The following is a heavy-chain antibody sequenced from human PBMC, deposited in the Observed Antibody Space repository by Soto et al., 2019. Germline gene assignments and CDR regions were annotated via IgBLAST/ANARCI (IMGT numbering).Heavy chain of an antibody. CDR2: ISYDGSNK. Sequence: QVQLVESGGGVVQPGRSLRLSCAASGFTFSSYAMHWVRQAPGKGLEWVAVISYDGSNKYYADSVKGRFTISRDNSKNTLYLHMNSLRAEDTAVYYCARDYYYDSSGSLATVGYWGQGTLVTVSS. D-gene: IGHD3-22*01. CDR3: ARDYYYDSSGSLATVGY. CDR1: GFTFSSYA. J-gene: IGHJ4*02. V-gene: IGHV3-30-3*01.